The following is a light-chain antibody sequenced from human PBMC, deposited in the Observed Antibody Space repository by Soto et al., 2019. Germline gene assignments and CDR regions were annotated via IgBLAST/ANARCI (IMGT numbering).Light chain of an antibody. CDR2: AAS. J-gene: IGKJ4*01. CDR1: QGISSY. Sequence: DIQLTQSPSFLSASVGDRVTITCRASQGISSYLAWYLQKPGKAPKLLIYAASTLQSGVPSRFSGSGSGTEFTLTISLQPEDFATYYCQQLNSYPLTFGGGTKVEIK. CDR3: QQLNSYPLT. V-gene: IGKV1-9*01.